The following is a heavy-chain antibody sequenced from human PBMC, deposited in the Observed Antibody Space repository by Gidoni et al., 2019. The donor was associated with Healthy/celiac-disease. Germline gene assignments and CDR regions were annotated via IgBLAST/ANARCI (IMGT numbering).Heavy chain of an antibody. D-gene: IGHD2-15*01. CDR2: IIPIFGTA. Sequence: QVQLVQSGAEVKKPGSSVKVSCKASGGTFSSYAISWVRQAPGQGLEWMGGIIPIFGTANYAQKFQGRVTITADKSTSTAYMELSSLRSEDTAVYYCARGYCSGGSCHYYYYMDVWGKGTTVTVSS. CDR1: GGTFSSYA. J-gene: IGHJ6*03. V-gene: IGHV1-69*06. CDR3: ARGYCSGGSCHYYYYMDV.